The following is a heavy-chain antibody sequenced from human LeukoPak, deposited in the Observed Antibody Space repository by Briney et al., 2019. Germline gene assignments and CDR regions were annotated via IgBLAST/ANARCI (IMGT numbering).Heavy chain of an antibody. CDR3: ARGRIAVAGTYIPSNWGPQLYYMDV. V-gene: IGHV3-21*01. CDR2: ISTSSSYI. Sequence: GGSLRLSCAAYGFTFSSYSMNWVRQAPGKGLEWVSFISTSSSYIYYADSVKGRFTISRDNAKNSLYLEMNSLRAEDTAVYYCARGRIAVAGTYIPSNWGPQLYYMDVCGKGTTVTVSS. D-gene: IGHD6-19*01. CDR1: GFTFSSYS. J-gene: IGHJ6*03.